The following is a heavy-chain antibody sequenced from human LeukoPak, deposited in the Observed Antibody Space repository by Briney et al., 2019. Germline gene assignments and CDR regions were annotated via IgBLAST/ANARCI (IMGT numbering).Heavy chain of an antibody. CDR3: ARVINYYDSSGYEGMDV. CDR2: IYYSGST. J-gene: IGHJ6*02. Sequence: SETLSLTCTVSGGSISSGDYYWSWIRQPPGKGLEWIGYIYYSGSTYYNPSLKSRVTISVDTSKNQFSLKLSSVTAADTAVYYCARVINYYDSSGYEGMDVWGQGTTVTVSS. D-gene: IGHD3-22*01. CDR1: GGSISSGDYY. V-gene: IGHV4-30-4*02.